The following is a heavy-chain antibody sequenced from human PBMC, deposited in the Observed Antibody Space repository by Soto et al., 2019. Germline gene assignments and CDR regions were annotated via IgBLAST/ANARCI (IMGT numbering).Heavy chain of an antibody. CDR1: GGSFSGYY. CDR2: INHSGST. Sequence: QVHLQQWGGGLLKPSETLSLTCAVYGGSFSGYYWSWIRQPPGKGLEWIGEINHSGSTNYNPSLKSRVSISGGTSNNQFSLKLTSVTAADTAVYYCARGRGDGYNQHWFFDLWGRGALVTVSS. D-gene: IGHD3-10*01. J-gene: IGHJ2*01. CDR3: ARGRGDGYNQHWFFDL. V-gene: IGHV4-34*01.